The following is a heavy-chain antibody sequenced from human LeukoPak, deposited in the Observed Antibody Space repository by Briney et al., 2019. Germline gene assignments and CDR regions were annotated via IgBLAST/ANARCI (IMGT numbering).Heavy chain of an antibody. CDR3: ARDICSGGSCPPVWFDP. J-gene: IGHJ5*02. CDR1: GYTFTSYG. CDR2: ISAYNGNT. V-gene: IGHV1-18*01. D-gene: IGHD2-15*01. Sequence: ASVKVSCKASGYTFTSYGISWVRQAPGQGLEWMGWISAYNGNTNYAQKLQGRVTMTTDTSTSTAYMELRSVRSDDTAVYYCARDICSGGSCPPVWFDPWGQGTLVTVSS.